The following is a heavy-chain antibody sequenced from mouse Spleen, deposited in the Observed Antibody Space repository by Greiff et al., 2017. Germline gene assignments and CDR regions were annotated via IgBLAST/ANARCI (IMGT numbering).Heavy chain of an antibody. CDR1: GFTFSSYT. Sequence: EVHLVESGGGLVKPGGSLKLSCAASGFTFSSYTMSWVRQTPEKRLEWVATISSGGGNTYYPDSVKGRFTISRDNAKNTLYLQMSSLRSEDTALYYCARPYYGSSSWFAYWGQGTLVTVSA. V-gene: IGHV5-9*01. CDR2: ISSGGGNT. CDR3: ARPYYGSSSWFAY. D-gene: IGHD1-1*01. J-gene: IGHJ3*01.